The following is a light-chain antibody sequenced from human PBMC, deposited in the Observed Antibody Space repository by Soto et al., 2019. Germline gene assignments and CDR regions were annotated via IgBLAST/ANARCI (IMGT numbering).Light chain of an antibody. CDR2: AAS. CDR3: QQYYSYPRT. CDR1: QGISSY. Sequence: AIRMTQSPSSFSASTGDRVTITCRASQGISSYLAWYQQKPGKAPKLLIYAASTLQSGVPARFSGSGSGTDFTLTISCLQSEYFASYYCQQYYSYPRTFGKGTKVEIK. V-gene: IGKV1-8*01. J-gene: IGKJ1*01.